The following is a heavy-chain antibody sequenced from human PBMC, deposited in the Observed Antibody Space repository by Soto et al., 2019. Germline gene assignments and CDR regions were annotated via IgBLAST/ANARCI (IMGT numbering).Heavy chain of an antibody. Sequence: GGSLRLSCAASGFTFSSYGMHWVRQAPGKGLEWVAVISYDGSNKYYADSVKGRFTISRDNSKNTLYLQMNSLRAEDTAVYYCAKDSEVLWFGELFGPPWFDPWGQGTLVTVSS. CDR1: GFTFSSYG. CDR2: ISYDGSNK. D-gene: IGHD3-10*01. CDR3: AKDSEVLWFGELFGPPWFDP. J-gene: IGHJ5*02. V-gene: IGHV3-30*18.